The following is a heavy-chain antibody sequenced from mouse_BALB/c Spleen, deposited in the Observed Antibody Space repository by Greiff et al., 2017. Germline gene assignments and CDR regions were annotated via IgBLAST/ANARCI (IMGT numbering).Heavy chain of an antibody. V-gene: IGHV1-39*01. CDR2: INPYYGST. J-gene: IGHJ1*01. Sequence: VQLQQTGPELVKPGASVKISCKASGYSFTDYIMLWVKQSHGKSLEWIGNINPYYGSTSYNLKFKGKATLTVDKSSSTAYMQLNSLTSEDSAVYYCARENFDVWGAGTTVTVSS. CDR3: ARENFDV. CDR1: GYSFTDYI.